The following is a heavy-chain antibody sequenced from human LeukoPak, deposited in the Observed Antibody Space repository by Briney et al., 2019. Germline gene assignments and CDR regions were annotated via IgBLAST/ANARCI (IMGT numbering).Heavy chain of an antibody. CDR1: GFTFSSYG. J-gene: IGHJ4*02. CDR2: ILYDGSNK. CDR3: AKPPGLWFGEFPLDY. Sequence: GRSLRLSCEASGFTFSSYGMHWVRQAPGKGLEGVAVILYDGSNKYYADSVKGRFTISSDNSKNTLFLQMNSLRVADTAVYYCAKPPGLWFGEFPLDYWGQGTLVTVSS. D-gene: IGHD3-10*01. V-gene: IGHV3-30*18.